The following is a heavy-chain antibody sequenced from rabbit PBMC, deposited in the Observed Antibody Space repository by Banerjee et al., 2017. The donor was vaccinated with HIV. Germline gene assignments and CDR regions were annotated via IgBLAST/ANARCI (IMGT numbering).Heavy chain of an antibody. V-gene: IGHV1S7*01. Sequence: QLKETGGGLVQPGGSLTLSCKASGFTISSSYWMWWVRQAPGKGLEWIGIIYDGKGSTEYASWVNGRFTISSDSAQNTVDLQMNSLTAADTATYFCARDLAGVIGWNFNLWGPGTLVTVS. CDR1: GFTISSSY. D-gene: IGHD4-1*01. CDR2: IYDGKGST. J-gene: IGHJ4*01. CDR3: ARDLAGVIGWNFNL.